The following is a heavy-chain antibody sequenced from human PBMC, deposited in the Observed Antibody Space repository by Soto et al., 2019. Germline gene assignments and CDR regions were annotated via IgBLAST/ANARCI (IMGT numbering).Heavy chain of an antibody. V-gene: IGHV3-9*01. CDR3: AKDQLRLSTVTGAFDY. J-gene: IGHJ4*02. Sequence: SLRLSCAASGFTFDDYAMHWVRQAPGKGLEWVSGISWNSGSIGYADSVKGRFTISRDNAKNSLYLQMNSLRAEDTALYYCAKDQLRLSTVTGAFDYWGQGTLVTVSS. D-gene: IGHD4-4*01. CDR1: GFTFDDYA. CDR2: ISWNSGSI.